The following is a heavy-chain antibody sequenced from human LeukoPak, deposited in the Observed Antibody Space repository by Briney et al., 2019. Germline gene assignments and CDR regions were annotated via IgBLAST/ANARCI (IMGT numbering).Heavy chain of an antibody. CDR3: ARGGYGGNRGYYYYYMDV. CDR2: IIPIFGTA. J-gene: IGHJ6*03. V-gene: IGHV1-69*05. CDR1: GGTFSSYA. D-gene: IGHD4-23*01. Sequence: SVKVSCKASGGTFSSYAISWVRQAPGQGLEWMGGIIPIFGTANYAQKFQGRVTITTDESTSTAYMELSSLRSEDTAVYYCARGGYGGNRGYYYYYMDVWGKGTTVTVSS.